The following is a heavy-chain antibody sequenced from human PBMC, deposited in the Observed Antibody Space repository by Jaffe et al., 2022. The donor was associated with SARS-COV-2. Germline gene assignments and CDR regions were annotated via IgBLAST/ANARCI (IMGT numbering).Heavy chain of an antibody. Sequence: QLQLQESGPGLVKPSETLSLTCTVSGGSISSSSYYWGWIRQPPGKGLEWIGSIYYSGSTYYNPSLKSRVTISVDTSKNQFSLKLSSVTAADTAVYYCARSSYYYDSSGYRTDAFDIWGQGTMVTVSS. V-gene: IGHV4-39*01. J-gene: IGHJ3*02. CDR1: GGSISSSSYY. D-gene: IGHD3-22*01. CDR2: IYYSGST. CDR3: ARSSYYYDSSGYRTDAFDI.